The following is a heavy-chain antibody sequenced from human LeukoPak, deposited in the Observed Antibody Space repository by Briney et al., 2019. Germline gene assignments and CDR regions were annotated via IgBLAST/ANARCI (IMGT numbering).Heavy chain of an antibody. CDR1: GGSINSYY. Sequence: PSETLSLTCTVSGGSINSYYWTWIRQPPGKGLEWIGYIYYSGSTNYNPSLESRVTISVATSKNQFSLKLNSVTAADTAVYYCAREGYCSGGSCYDGRYGMASGAKGPRSPSP. J-gene: IGHJ6*02. CDR2: IYYSGST. CDR3: AREGYCSGGSCYDGRYGMAS. D-gene: IGHD2-15*01. V-gene: IGHV4-59*01.